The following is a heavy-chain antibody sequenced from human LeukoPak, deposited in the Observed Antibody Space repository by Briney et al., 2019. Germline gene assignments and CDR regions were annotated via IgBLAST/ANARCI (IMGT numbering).Heavy chain of an antibody. J-gene: IGHJ4*02. Sequence: GGSLRLSCVVSGFTFSSHAMCWVRQAPGRGLEWVSSIDISGDSTSYADSVKGRFTISRDNSKSTLLLQMDSLRAEDSAIYYCANEIRPNYYWGQGTLVTVSS. V-gene: IGHV3-23*05. CDR1: GFTFSSHA. CDR3: ANEIRPNYY. D-gene: IGHD4/OR15-4a*01. CDR2: IDISGDST.